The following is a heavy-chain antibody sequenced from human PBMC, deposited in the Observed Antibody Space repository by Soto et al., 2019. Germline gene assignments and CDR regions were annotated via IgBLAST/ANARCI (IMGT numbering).Heavy chain of an antibody. Sequence: ASVKVSCKASGGTFSSYTISWVRQAPGQGLEWMGGSIPIFGTANYAQKFQGRVTIIADESTSTAYMELSSLRSEDTAVYYCARVGSTDYWGQGTLVTVSS. CDR3: ARVGSTDY. J-gene: IGHJ4*02. D-gene: IGHD3-10*01. CDR1: GGTFSSYT. V-gene: IGHV1-69*13. CDR2: SIPIFGTA.